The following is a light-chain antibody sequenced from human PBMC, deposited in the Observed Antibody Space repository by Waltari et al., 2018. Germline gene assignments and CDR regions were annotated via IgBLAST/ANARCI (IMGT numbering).Light chain of an antibody. CDR1: QSINRW. Sequence: DIQMTQSPSTLSASVGDTVSITCRASQSINRWLAWYQQKPGKAPNRLIYRASTLESGVPSRFSGSESGAKFTLTISSLQPDDFATYYCQQYSDDWTFGQGTKVEIK. V-gene: IGKV1-5*03. CDR3: QQYSDDWT. CDR2: RAS. J-gene: IGKJ1*01.